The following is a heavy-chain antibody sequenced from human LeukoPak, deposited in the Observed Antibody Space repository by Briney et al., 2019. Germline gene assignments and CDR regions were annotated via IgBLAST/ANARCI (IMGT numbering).Heavy chain of an antibody. D-gene: IGHD6-6*01. CDR2: INHSGST. V-gene: IGHV4-34*01. CDR3: ARYGSSSGRPLGY. J-gene: IGHJ4*02. CDR1: GGSFSGYY. Sequence: PSETLSLTCAVYGGSFSGYYWSWIRQPPGKGLEWIGEINHSGSTNYNPSLKGRVTISVDTSKNQFSLKLSSVTAADTAVYYCARYGSSSGRPLGYWGQGTLVTVSS.